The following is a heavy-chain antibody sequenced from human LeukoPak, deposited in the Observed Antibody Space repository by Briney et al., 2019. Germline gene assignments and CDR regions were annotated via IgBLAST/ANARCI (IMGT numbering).Heavy chain of an antibody. CDR3: ARAGIAAVFDY. V-gene: IGHV3-7*05. D-gene: IGHD6-13*01. CDR1: GFTFRSYW. J-gene: IGHJ4*02. CDR2: IKQGGREK. Sequence: GGSLRLSCAAPGFTFRSYWMSWVRRAPGKGLEWVANIKQGGREKYYVDSVKGRFAISRDNAKNSLYLQMNSLRAEDTAVYYCARAGIAAVFDYWGLGTLVTVSS.